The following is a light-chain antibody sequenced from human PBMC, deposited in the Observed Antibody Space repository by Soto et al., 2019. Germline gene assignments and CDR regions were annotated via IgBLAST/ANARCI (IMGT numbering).Light chain of an antibody. CDR3: QRYNSYSSYT. V-gene: IGKV1-5*01. CDR1: QSISSW. CDR2: DAS. J-gene: IGKJ2*01. Sequence: DIPMTQTPSTLSASVGDRVTITCRASQSISSWLAWYQQKPGKAPKLLIYDASSLESGVSSRFSGSGSGTEYTLTISSLQPDDFATYYCQRYNSYSSYTFGQGTKLEIK.